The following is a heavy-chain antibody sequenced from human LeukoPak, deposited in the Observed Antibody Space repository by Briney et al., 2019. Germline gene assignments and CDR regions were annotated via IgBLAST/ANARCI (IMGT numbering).Heavy chain of an antibody. CDR1: GYSFTSYW. D-gene: IGHD3-10*01. Sequence: GESLKISCKGSGYSFTSYWIGWVRQMPGKGLEWMGIIYPGDSDTRYSPSFQGQVTISADKSISTAYLQWSSLKASDTAMYYCARGSVVRGVVSWFDPWGQGTLVTVSS. CDR3: ARGSVVRGVVSWFDP. CDR2: IYPGDSDT. J-gene: IGHJ5*02. V-gene: IGHV5-51*01.